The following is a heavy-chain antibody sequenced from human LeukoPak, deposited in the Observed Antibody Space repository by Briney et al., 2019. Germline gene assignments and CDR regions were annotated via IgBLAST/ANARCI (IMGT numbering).Heavy chain of an antibody. CDR2: IDGTGGST. Sequence: GGSLRLSCAASGFNFNIYAMTWVRQTPEKGLEWVSTIDGTGGSTHYADSLKGRFPISRDNSRNTLYLQMNSLRAEDTALYYCATDVGPIMFDYWGQGTLATVSS. V-gene: IGHV3-23*01. J-gene: IGHJ4*02. D-gene: IGHD1-26*01. CDR1: GFNFNIYA. CDR3: ATDVGPIMFDY.